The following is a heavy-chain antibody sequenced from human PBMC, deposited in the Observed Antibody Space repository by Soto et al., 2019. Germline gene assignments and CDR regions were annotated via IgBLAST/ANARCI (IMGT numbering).Heavy chain of an antibody. V-gene: IGHV3-7*03. CDR1: DFTFRDSW. J-gene: IGHJ4*02. Sequence: GGSLRLSCATSDFTFRDSWINWVRQAPGKGLEWVANIKPDGGATNYVDSVKGRFTISRDNVRNSASLQMNSLRVEDTAVYFCFGGNGGPQWGQGTLVTVSS. D-gene: IGHD3-16*01. CDR2: IKPDGGAT. CDR3: FGGNGGPQ.